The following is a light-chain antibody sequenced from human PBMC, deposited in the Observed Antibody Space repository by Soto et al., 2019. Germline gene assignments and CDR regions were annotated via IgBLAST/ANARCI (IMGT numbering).Light chain of an antibody. CDR1: QSVSSN. J-gene: IGKJ5*01. CDR2: DAS. V-gene: IGKV3D-11*02. CDR3: QQRLNWQVT. Sequence: EIVFTQSPGTLSLSPWERTTLSCRASQSVSSNLAWYQQKPGQAPRLLIYDASNRATGIPARFSGSGSGTDFTLTISSLEPEDFAVYYCQQRLNWQVTFGQGTRLEIK.